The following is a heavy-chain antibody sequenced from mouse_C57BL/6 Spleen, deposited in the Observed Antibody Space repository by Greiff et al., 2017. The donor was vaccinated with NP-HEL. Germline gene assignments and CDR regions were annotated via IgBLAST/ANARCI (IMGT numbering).Heavy chain of an antibody. Sequence: VQLQQPGAELVRPGSSVKLSCKASGYTFTSYWMHWVKQRPIQGLEWIGNIDPSDSETHYNQKFKDKATLTVDKSSSTAYMQLSSLTSEDSAVYYCARSVAGRSWFAYWGQGTLVTVSA. CDR2: IDPSDSET. CDR1: GYTFTSYW. D-gene: IGHD4-1*01. CDR3: ARSVAGRSWFAY. V-gene: IGHV1-52*01. J-gene: IGHJ3*01.